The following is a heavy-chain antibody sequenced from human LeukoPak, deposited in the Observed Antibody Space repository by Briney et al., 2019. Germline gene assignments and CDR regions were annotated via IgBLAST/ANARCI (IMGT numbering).Heavy chain of an antibody. CDR1: GYTFIHYY. CDR3: ARDSFGVRGFDH. CDR2: VDPSGDIA. Sequence: ASVKVSCKTSGYTFIHYYMHWVRQASGDGFEWMGIVDPSGDIATYAQKFQGRVTLTTDTSTSTFYMELSSLRSEDTAIYYCARDSFGVRGFDHWGQGTPVTVSS. J-gene: IGHJ4*02. D-gene: IGHD3-10*01. V-gene: IGHV1-46*01.